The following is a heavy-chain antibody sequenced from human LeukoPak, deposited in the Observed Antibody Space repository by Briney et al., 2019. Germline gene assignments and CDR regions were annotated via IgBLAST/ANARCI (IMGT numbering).Heavy chain of an antibody. J-gene: IGHJ6*02. V-gene: IGHV4-39*01. Sequence: SETLSLTCTVSGGSISSSSYYWGWIRQPPGKGLEWIGSIYYSGSTYYNPSLKSRVTISVDTSKNQFSLKLSSVTAADTAVYYCARRDIVVVPAAIPFVSFMDVWGQGTTVTVSS. D-gene: IGHD2-2*01. CDR2: IYYSGST. CDR3: ARRDIVVVPAAIPFVSFMDV. CDR1: GGSISSSSYY.